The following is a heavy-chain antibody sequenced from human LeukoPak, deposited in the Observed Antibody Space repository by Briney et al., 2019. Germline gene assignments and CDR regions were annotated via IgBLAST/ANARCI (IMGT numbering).Heavy chain of an antibody. CDR1: GGSLSSGSYY. CDR3: ARDNCGGDCYRYYYGMDV. V-gene: IGHV4-61*02. J-gene: IGHJ6*02. D-gene: IGHD2-21*02. Sequence: MSSQTLSLTSTVSGGSLSSGSYYWSWIRQPAGKGLEWIGRICTSGSTNYNPSLKSRVTISVDTSKNQFSLKLSSVTAADTAVYYCARDNCGGDCYRYYYGMDVWGQGTTVTVSS. CDR2: ICTSGST.